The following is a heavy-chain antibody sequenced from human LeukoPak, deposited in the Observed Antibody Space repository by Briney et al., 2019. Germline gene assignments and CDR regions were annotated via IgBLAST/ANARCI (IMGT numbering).Heavy chain of an antibody. CDR2: FNPNSGGT. V-gene: IGHV1-2*02. CDR3: ADSSGYGY. Sequence: ASVTVCCTASAYTFTVYYMHWVRQAHGQGLEWMGWFNPNSGGTNYAQKFQGRVTMTRDTTISTAYMELSRLRSDDTAVYYCADSSGYGYWGQGTLVTVSS. J-gene: IGHJ4*02. CDR1: AYTFTVYY. D-gene: IGHD3-22*01.